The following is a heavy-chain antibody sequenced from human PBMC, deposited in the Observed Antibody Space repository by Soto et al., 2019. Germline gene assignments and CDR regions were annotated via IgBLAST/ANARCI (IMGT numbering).Heavy chain of an antibody. CDR3: ARVGAVAGNYYYGMDV. Sequence: SVKVSCKASGGTFSSYAISWVRQAPGQGLEWMGGIIPIFGTANYAQKFQGRVTITADESTSTAYMELSSLRSEDTAVYYCARVGAVAGNYYYGMDVWGQGTTVTVSS. J-gene: IGHJ6*02. V-gene: IGHV1-69*13. CDR1: GGTFSSYA. CDR2: IIPIFGTA. D-gene: IGHD6-19*01.